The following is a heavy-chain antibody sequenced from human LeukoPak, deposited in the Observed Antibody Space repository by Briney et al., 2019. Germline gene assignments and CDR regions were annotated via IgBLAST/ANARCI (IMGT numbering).Heavy chain of an antibody. Sequence: SETLSLTCTVSGGSISSSSYYWGWIRQPPGKGLEWIGRSYYSGSTYHNPSLKSRVTISVDTSKNQFSLKLSSVTAADTAVYYCARVPYCTNGVCSSYAFDIWGQGTMVTVSS. CDR1: GGSISSSSYY. V-gene: IGHV4-39*07. CDR2: SYYSGST. D-gene: IGHD2-8*01. J-gene: IGHJ3*02. CDR3: ARVPYCTNGVCSSYAFDI.